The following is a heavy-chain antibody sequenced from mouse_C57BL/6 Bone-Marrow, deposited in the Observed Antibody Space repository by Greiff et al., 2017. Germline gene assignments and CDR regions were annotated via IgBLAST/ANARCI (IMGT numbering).Heavy chain of an antibody. D-gene: IGHD1-1*01. V-gene: IGHV1-59*01. Sequence: QVQLQQPGAELVRPGTSVKLSCKASGYTFTSYWMHWVKQRPGQGLEWIGVIDPSDGYTNYNQKFKGKATLTVDTSSSTAYMQLSSLTSEYSAVYYCESLYYDGGRYLYYWGQGTTLTVSS. CDR2: IDPSDGYT. J-gene: IGHJ2*01. CDR3: ESLYYDGGRYLYY. CDR1: GYTFTSYW.